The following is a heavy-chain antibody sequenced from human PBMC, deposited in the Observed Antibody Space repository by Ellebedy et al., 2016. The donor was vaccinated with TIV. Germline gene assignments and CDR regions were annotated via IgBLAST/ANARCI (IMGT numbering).Heavy chain of an antibody. J-gene: IGHJ4*02. V-gene: IGHV3-11*01. CDR3: AKDRRNIAVAGVDY. CDR2: ISSSSSTI. D-gene: IGHD6-19*01. Sequence: GESLKISCAASGFTFSDYYMSWIRQAPGKGLEWVSYISSSSSTIYYADSVKGRFTISRDTSKNTLYLQMNSLRAEDTAVYYCAKDRRNIAVAGVDYWGQGTLVTVSS. CDR1: GFTFSDYY.